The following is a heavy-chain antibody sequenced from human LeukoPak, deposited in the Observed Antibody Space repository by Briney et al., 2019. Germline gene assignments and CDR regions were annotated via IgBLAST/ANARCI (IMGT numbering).Heavy chain of an antibody. V-gene: IGHV3-66*02. CDR2: IYSGGST. D-gene: IGHD3-22*01. CDR1: GFTFSSYW. Sequence: GGSLRLSCTASGFTFSSYWTNWVRQAPGKGLEWVSVIYSGGSTYYADSVKGRFTISRDNSKNTLYLQMNSLRAEDTAVYYCARLGDDYYDSSGYSYWGQGTLVTVSS. J-gene: IGHJ4*02. CDR3: ARLGDDYYDSSGYSY.